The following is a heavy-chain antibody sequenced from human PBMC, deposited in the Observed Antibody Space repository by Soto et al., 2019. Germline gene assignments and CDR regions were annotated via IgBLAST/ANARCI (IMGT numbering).Heavy chain of an antibody. J-gene: IGHJ3*02. CDR3: ARDASPVTIFGVASNAFDI. D-gene: IGHD3-3*01. Sequence: QVQLVESGGGVVQPGRSLRLSCAASGFTFSSYAMHWVRQAPGKGLEWVAVISYDGSNKYYADSVKGRFTISRDNSKNTLYLQMNSLRAEDTAVYYCARDASPVTIFGVASNAFDIWGQGTMVTVSS. CDR1: GFTFSSYA. V-gene: IGHV3-30-3*01. CDR2: ISYDGSNK.